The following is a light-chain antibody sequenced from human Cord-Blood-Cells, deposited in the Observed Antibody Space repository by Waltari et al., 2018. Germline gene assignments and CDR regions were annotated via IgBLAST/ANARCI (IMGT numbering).Light chain of an antibody. CDR2: RNN. J-gene: IGLJ3*02. CDR3: AAWDDSLSGRV. Sequence: QSVLTQPPSASATPAPGVTISCSASRSHIGSNYVYWYQQLPGTAPKRRIYRNNQRPSGVPDRFSGSKSGTSASLAISGLRYEDEADYYCAAWDDSLSGRVFGGGTKLTVL. V-gene: IGLV1-47*01. CDR1: RSHIGSNY.